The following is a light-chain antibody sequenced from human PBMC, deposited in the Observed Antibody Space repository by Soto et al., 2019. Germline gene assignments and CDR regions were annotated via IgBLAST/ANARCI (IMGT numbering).Light chain of an antibody. CDR2: KVS. CDR3: MQGTRWPWT. Sequence: DVVMTQSPLSPPVTLGQPASISCRSSQSLIHSDGDTYLNWFQQRPGRSPRRLIYKVSDRDSGVPDRFSGSGSGTDFKLKISRVEAEDVGIYYCMQGTRWPWTFGQGTKVEIK. V-gene: IGKV2-30*02. CDR1: QSLIHSDGDTY. J-gene: IGKJ1*01.